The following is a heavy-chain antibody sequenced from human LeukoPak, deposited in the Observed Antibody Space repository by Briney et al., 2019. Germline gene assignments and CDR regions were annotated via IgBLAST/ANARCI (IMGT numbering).Heavy chain of an antibody. CDR2: ISGSGGST. J-gene: IGHJ4*02. D-gene: IGHD2-21*01. CDR3: ARDSTYCGGDCYPRGLFDY. CDR1: GFTFSSYA. Sequence: GGSLRLSCAAPGFTFSSYAMSWVRQAPGKGLEWVSAISGSGGSTYYADSVKGRFTISRDNSKNTLYLQMNSLRAEDTAVYYCARDSTYCGGDCYPRGLFDYWGQGTLVTVSS. V-gene: IGHV3-23*01.